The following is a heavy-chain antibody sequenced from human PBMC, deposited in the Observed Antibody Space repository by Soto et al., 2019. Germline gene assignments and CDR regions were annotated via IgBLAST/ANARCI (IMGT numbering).Heavy chain of an antibody. Sequence: SETLSLTCAVYGGSFSGYYWSWIRQPPGKGLEWIGEINHSGSTNYNPSLKSRVTISVDTSKNQFSLKLSSVTAADTAVYYCARVHDFSFFDYWGQGTLVTVSS. J-gene: IGHJ4*02. CDR2: INHSGST. V-gene: IGHV4-34*01. CDR1: GGSFSGYY. D-gene: IGHD3-3*01. CDR3: ARVHDFSFFDY.